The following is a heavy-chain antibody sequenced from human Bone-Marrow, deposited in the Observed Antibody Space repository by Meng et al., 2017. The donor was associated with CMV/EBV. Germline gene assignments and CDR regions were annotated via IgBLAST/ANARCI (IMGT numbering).Heavy chain of an antibody. V-gene: IGHV3-33*06. D-gene: IGHD6-6*01. CDR2: IWYDGSNK. J-gene: IGHJ6*02. Sequence: GESLKISCAASGFTFSSYGMHWVRQAPGKGLEWVAVIWYDGSNKYYADSVKGRFTISRDNSKNTLYLQMNSLRAEDTAVYYCAKDGYSSSTYYYYGMDVWRQGTTVTVSS. CDR3: AKDGYSSSTYYYYGMDV. CDR1: GFTFSSYG.